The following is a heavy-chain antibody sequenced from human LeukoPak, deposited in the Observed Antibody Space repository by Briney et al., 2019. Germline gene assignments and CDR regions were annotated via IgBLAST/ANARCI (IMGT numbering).Heavy chain of an antibody. CDR1: GFTFGDFT. CDR3: TRAVPHTDY. J-gene: IGHJ4*02. V-gene: IGHV3-49*04. Sequence: PGGSLRLSCTASGFTFGDFTLGWVRQAPGKGLKWLGFIRGKVYGGTTEYAASVKGRFTFSRDDSKSIAYLQMNSLKTEDTAVYYCTRAVPHTDYWGQGTVVTVSS. CDR2: IRGKVYGGTT. D-gene: IGHD6-19*01.